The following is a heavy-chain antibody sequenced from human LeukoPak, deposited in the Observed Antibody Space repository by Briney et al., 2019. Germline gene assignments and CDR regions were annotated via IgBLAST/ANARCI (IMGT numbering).Heavy chain of an antibody. V-gene: IGHV3-53*01. Sequence: PGGSLRLSCAASGFTVSINYMSWVRQAPGKGLEWVSVIYSGGSTYYADSAKGRFTISRDNSKNTLYLQMNSLRAEDTAVYYCARVNEVGYDFWSGYEREHYYYGMDVWGQGTTVTVSS. J-gene: IGHJ6*02. CDR3: ARVNEVGYDFWSGYEREHYYYGMDV. CDR2: IYSGGST. D-gene: IGHD3-3*01. CDR1: GFTVSINY.